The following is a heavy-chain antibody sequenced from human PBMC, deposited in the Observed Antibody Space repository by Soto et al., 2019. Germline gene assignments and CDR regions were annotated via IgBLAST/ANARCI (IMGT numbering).Heavy chain of an antibody. CDR3: AKDYDFWSGYSPMDV. Sequence: QVQLVESGGGVVQPGRSLRLSCAASGFTFSSYGMHWVRQAPGKGLEWVAVISYDGSNKYYADSVKGRFTISRDNSKNMLYLQMNSLRAEDTAVYYCAKDYDFWSGYSPMDVWGKGTTVTVSS. D-gene: IGHD3-3*01. J-gene: IGHJ6*03. CDR1: GFTFSSYG. V-gene: IGHV3-30*18. CDR2: ISYDGSNK.